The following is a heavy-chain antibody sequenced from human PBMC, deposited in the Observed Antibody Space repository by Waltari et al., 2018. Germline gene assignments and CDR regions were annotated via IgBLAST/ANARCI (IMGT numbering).Heavy chain of an antibody. CDR2: IYISGNP. Sequence: QVQLQESGPGLVKPSQTLSLSCSVPGGSMNRASYFWSWIRPPAGAGLEWIGHIYISGNPDYNPSLKSRATISIDRSKNQFSLNLTSVTAADTAVYYCARERGYCSSSTCYTTADYYYYMDVWGKGTAVIVSS. V-gene: IGHV4-61*02. D-gene: IGHD2-2*01. J-gene: IGHJ6*03. CDR1: GGSMNRASYF. CDR3: ARERGYCSSSTCYTTADYYYYMDV.